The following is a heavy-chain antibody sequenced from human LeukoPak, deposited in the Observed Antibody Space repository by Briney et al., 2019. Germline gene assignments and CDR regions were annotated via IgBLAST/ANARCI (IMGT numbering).Heavy chain of an antibody. CDR3: ATDQGGNCSSTSCYTYYYYYGMDV. J-gene: IGHJ6*02. D-gene: IGHD2-2*02. Sequence: GASVKVSCKASGGTFSSYAISWVRQAPGQGLEWMGRIIPILGIANYAQKFQGRVTITADKSTSTAYMELSSLRSEDTAVYYCATDQGGNCSSTSCYTYYYYYGMDVWGQGTTVTVSS. V-gene: IGHV1-69*04. CDR2: IIPILGIA. CDR1: GGTFSSYA.